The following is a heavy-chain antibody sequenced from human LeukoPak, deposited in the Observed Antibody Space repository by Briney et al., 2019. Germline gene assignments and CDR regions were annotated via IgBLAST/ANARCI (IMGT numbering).Heavy chain of an antibody. CDR2: IYAGGST. J-gene: IGHJ4*02. D-gene: IGHD3-3*01. Sequence: GGSLRLSCTASGLFVSDSYMTWVRQAPGKGLEWVSIIYAGGSTYYTDSVKGRFTISRDNSNNTVYLQMNSLKIEDTAVYYCAKLWGWRTHIESWGQGTVVTVSS. V-gene: IGHV3-66*02. CDR1: GLFVSDSY. CDR3: AKLWGWRTHIES.